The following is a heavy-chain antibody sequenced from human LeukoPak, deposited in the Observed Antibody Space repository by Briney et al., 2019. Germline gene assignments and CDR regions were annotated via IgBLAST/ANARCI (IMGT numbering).Heavy chain of an antibody. CDR3: ASDRWPAFDY. CDR2: TFYRSKWYN. D-gene: IGHD2-15*01. Sequence: SQTLSLTCLIAGDSVSSNTAAWNWIRQSPLRGLEWLGRTFYRSKWYNDYAGSVKSRITISPDTSKNHFSLHLDSVTPEDTAMYYCASDRWPAFDYWGQGSLVTVSS. CDR1: GDSVSSNTAA. J-gene: IGHJ4*02. V-gene: IGHV6-1*01.